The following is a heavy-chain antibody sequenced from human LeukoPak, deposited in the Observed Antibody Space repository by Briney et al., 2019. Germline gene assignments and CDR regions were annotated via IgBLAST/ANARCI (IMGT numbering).Heavy chain of an antibody. CDR3: ARKRCSGGSCYDDAFDI. Sequence: PGGSLRLSCAASGFMFSNYDMHWVRQVSGKGLEWVSGIGSAGDTYYTGSVKGRFTISRENAKNSLSLEMNSLGVEDTALYYCARKRCSGGSCYDDAFDIWGQGTMVTVSS. D-gene: IGHD2-15*01. CDR2: IGSAGDT. J-gene: IGHJ3*02. CDR1: GFMFSNYD. V-gene: IGHV3-13*01.